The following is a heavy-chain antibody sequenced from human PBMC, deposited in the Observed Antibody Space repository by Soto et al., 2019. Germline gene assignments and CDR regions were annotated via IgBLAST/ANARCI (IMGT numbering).Heavy chain of an antibody. Sequence: QVQLVESGGGVVQPGRSLRLSCAASGFTFSNYGMHWVRQAPGKGLEWVAVMSYDGLNKYYADSVKGRFTIFRDDSKNTLYLQMNSLRVEDTAVYYCVKDRYSGIWYSFDSWGQGTLLTVSS. D-gene: IGHD6-13*01. J-gene: IGHJ4*02. CDR3: VKDRYSGIWYSFDS. V-gene: IGHV3-30*18. CDR1: GFTFSNYG. CDR2: MSYDGLNK.